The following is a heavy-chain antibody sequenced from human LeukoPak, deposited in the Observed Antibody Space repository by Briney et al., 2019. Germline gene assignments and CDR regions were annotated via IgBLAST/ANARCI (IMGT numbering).Heavy chain of an antibody. J-gene: IGHJ4*02. V-gene: IGHV4-39*01. CDR2: IYYSGTT. CDR1: GFTFSSYSMN. CDR3: ARQNDRSHDY. D-gene: IGHD1-1*01. Sequence: PGGSLRLSCAASGFTFSSYSMNWVRQPPGKGLEWIGSIYYSGTTYSNPSLKSRVTISVDTSKNQFSLKLRSVTAADTAVYYCARQNDRSHDYWGQGTLVTVSS.